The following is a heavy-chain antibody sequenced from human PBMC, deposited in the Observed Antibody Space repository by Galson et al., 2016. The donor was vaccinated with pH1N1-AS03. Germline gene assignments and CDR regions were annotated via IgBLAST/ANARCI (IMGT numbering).Heavy chain of an antibody. CDR1: RGSFRGAY. J-gene: IGHJ4*02. CDR2: VILGRCDDCVPGENT. Sequence: SETLSLTCTVSRGSFRGAYWAWIRQPPGKGLEWIGEVILGRCDDCVPGENTKYAPSLKSRVTISIDTSRSQLSLRLTSVTAADTAVYYCARDDVYYDNTGPQYYLDSWGQGILVTVSP. V-gene: IGHV4-34*12. CDR3: ARDDVYYDNTGPQYYLDS. D-gene: IGHD3-22*01.